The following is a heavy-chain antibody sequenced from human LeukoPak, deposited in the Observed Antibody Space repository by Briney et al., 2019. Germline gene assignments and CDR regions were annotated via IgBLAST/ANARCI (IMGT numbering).Heavy chain of an antibody. D-gene: IGHD3-22*01. CDR2: INHSGST. CDR3: SSGPYFDY. V-gene: IGHV4-34*01. J-gene: IGHJ4*02. Sequence: SETLSLTCAVYGGSFSGYYWSWIRQPLGKGLEWIGEINHSGSTNYNPSLKSRVTISVDTSKNQFSLKLSSVTAADTAVYYCSSGPYFDYWGQGTLVTVSS. CDR1: GGSFSGYY.